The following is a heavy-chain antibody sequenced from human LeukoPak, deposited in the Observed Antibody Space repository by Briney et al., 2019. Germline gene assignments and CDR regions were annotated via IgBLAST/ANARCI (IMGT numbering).Heavy chain of an antibody. CDR3: ARDGYSYGINWFDP. CDR1: GFTFSDYY. V-gene: IGHV3-11*04. D-gene: IGHD5-18*01. CDR2: ISSSCSTI. J-gene: IGHJ5*02. Sequence: GVSLRLSCAASGFTFSDYYMSWIRQAPGKGREGVSYISSSCSTIYYTDSVKGRFTISRDNAKNSLYLQMNSLRAEDTAVYYCARDGYSYGINWFDPWGQGTLVTVSS.